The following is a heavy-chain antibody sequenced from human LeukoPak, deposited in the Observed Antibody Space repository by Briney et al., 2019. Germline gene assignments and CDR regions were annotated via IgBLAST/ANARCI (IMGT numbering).Heavy chain of an antibody. J-gene: IGHJ4*02. V-gene: IGHV1-2*02. CDR2: INPNSGGT. CDR3: ARDLRDDILTGYYDY. Sequence: ASVKVSCKASGYTFTGYYMHWVRQAPGQGLEWMGWINPNSGGTNYAQKFQGRVTMTRDTSISTAYMELSRLRSDNTAVYYCARDLRDDILTGYYDYWGQGTLVTVSS. CDR1: GYTFTGYY. D-gene: IGHD3-9*01.